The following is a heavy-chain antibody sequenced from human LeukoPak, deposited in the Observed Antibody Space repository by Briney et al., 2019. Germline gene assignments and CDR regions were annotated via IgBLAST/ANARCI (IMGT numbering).Heavy chain of an antibody. CDR3: ARRATIFGVDYYYMDV. V-gene: IGHV5-51*01. D-gene: IGHD3-3*01. Sequence: GESLKISCKGSGYSFTSYWIGWVRQMPGKGLEWMGIIYPGDSDTRYSPSFQGQVTISADKSISTAYLQWSSLKASDTAMYYCARRATIFGVDYYYMDVWGKGTTVTVSS. CDR2: IYPGDSDT. CDR1: GYSFTSYW. J-gene: IGHJ6*03.